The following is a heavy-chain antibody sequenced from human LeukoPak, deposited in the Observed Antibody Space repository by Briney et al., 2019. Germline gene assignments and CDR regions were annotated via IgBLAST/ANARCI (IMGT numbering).Heavy chain of an antibody. J-gene: IGHJ4*02. V-gene: IGHV3-43*02. D-gene: IGHD5-24*01. Sequence: GGSLRLSCAASGFTFDDYAMHWVRQVPGKALQWVSLISGDGGTTNYAESVRGRFTISRDNSKNSLYLQMTSLRTEDTASYYCAKDLRPAVVEVATKTFDYWGQGTLVTVSS. CDR2: ISGDGGTT. CDR3: AKDLRPAVVEVATKTFDY. CDR1: GFTFDDYA.